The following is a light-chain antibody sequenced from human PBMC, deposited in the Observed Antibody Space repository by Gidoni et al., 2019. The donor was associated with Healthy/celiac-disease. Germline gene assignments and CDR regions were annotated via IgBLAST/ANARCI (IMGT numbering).Light chain of an antibody. CDR2: AAS. Sequence: DIQLTQAPTFLSASVGDRVTITCRASQGISSYLALYQQKPGKAPKLLLYAASTLQRGVPSRFSGSVSGTEFPLTISTLQPEDFATYYCQQLKSYPGFTFGPGTKVDIK. CDR1: QGISSY. V-gene: IGKV1-9*01. CDR3: QQLKSYPGFT. J-gene: IGKJ3*01.